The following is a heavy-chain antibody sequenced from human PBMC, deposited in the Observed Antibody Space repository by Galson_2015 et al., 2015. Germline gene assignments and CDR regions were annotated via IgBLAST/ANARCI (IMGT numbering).Heavy chain of an antibody. Sequence: SETLSLTCAVSGGSISSSNWWSWVRQPPGKGLEWIGEIYHSGSTNYNPSLKSRVTISVDKSKNQFSLKLSSVTAADTAVYYCARDPVVLRYFDWLSPRGCFDLWGRGTLVTVSS. CDR3: ARDPVVLRYFDWLSPRGCFDL. J-gene: IGHJ2*01. V-gene: IGHV4-4*02. CDR2: IYHSGST. D-gene: IGHD3-9*01. CDR1: GGSISSSNW.